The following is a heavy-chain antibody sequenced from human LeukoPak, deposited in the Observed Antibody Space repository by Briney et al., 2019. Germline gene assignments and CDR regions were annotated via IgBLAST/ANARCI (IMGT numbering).Heavy chain of an antibody. CDR3: AREGHVLVDDSINY. V-gene: IGHV7-4-1*02. D-gene: IGHD3-22*01. J-gene: IGHJ4*02. CDR1: GYTFTTYA. CDR2: INTNTGNP. Sequence: ASVKVSCKASGYTFTTYAMNWVRQAPGQGLEWVGWINTNTGNPTYAQGFTGRFVFSLDTSVSTAYLQISSLKAEDTAVYYCAREGHVLVDDSINYWGQGTLVTVSS.